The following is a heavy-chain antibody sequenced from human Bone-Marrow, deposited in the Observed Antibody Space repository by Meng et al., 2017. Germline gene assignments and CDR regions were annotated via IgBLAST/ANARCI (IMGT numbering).Heavy chain of an antibody. D-gene: IGHD6-25*01. CDR2: INPKSGDT. J-gene: IGHJ4*02. CDR1: GYNFPDYY. CDR3: ARDEDISAAGKLFGDY. Sequence: QGQLGQSGAEVKKPGASVKVSCKPSGYNFPDYYIHWVRRAPGQGLEWMGRINPKSGDTHYAQKFQARVTMTGDTPISTAYMELSGLRSDDTAMYYCARDEDISAAGKLFGDYWGQGTLVTVSS. V-gene: IGHV1-2*06.